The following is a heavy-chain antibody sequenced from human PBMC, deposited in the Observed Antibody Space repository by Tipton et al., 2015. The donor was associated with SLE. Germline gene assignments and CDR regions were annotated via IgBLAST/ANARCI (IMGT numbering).Heavy chain of an antibody. D-gene: IGHD3-22*01. Sequence: TLSLTCAVSGGSISSGGYSWSWIRQPPGKGLEWIGYIYYSGSTYYNPSLKSRVTIPVDTSKNQFSLKLSSVTAADTAVYYCARVAVITQAFDIWGQGTMVTVSS. CDR3: ARVAVITQAFDI. CDR2: IYYSGST. V-gene: IGHV4-30-2*01. J-gene: IGHJ3*02. CDR1: GGSISSGGYS.